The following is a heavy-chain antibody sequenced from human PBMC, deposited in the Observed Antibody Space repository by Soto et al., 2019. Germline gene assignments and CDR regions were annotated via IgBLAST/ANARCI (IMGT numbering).Heavy chain of an antibody. J-gene: IGHJ4*02. Sequence: EVQLVESGGGLIQPGGSLRLSCAVSGFTVSNNYMSWVRQAPGKGLEGVSVIYSGGYTAYGDSVKGRFTISRDNSKNKLSLQINAPRAEAPAVYYGWTNPGGGGYWGQGTLVTVSS. CDR3: WTNPGGGGY. D-gene: IGHD3-10*01. V-gene: IGHV3-53*01. CDR1: GFTVSNNY. CDR2: IYSGGYT.